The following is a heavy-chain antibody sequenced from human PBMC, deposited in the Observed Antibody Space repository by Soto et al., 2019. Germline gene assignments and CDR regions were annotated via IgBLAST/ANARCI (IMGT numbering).Heavy chain of an antibody. V-gene: IGHV1-69*01. D-gene: IGHD3-3*01. CDR2: IIPIFGTA. Sequence: QVQLVQSGAEVKKPGSSVQVSCKASGGTFSSYAISWVRQAPGQGLEWMGGIIPIFGTANYAQKFQGRVTITADEATSTAYMERSSLRSEETAVYYCARGRITIFGVVIRSSYYYGMDVWGQGTTVTVSS. J-gene: IGHJ6*02. CDR1: GGTFSSYA. CDR3: ARGRITIFGVVIRSSYYYGMDV.